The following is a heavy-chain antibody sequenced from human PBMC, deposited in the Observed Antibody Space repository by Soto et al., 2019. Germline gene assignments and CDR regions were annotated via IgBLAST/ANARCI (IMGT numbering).Heavy chain of an antibody. CDR2: ISGSGGST. CDR3: AKGIKGENVVVPAAMQTGSYYYYYMDV. V-gene: IGHV3-23*01. Sequence: GGSLRLSCAASGFTFSSYAMSWVRQAPGKGLEWVSAISGSGGSTYYADSVKGRFTISRDNSKNTLYLQMNSLRAEDTAVYYCAKGIKGENVVVPAAMQTGSYYYYYMDVWGKGTTVTVSS. CDR1: GFTFSSYA. D-gene: IGHD2-2*01. J-gene: IGHJ6*03.